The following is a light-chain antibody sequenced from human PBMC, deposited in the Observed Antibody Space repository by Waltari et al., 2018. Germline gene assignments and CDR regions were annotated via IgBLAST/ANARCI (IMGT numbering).Light chain of an antibody. CDR1: QSIGRN. CDR3: QNHERLPAT. J-gene: IGKJ1*01. CDR2: GAS. Sequence: EVVLTQSPGTLSLSPGETATLSCRASQSIGRNLVWYQQKTGPAPRILIYGASTRATGIPDRVSGSGSGTDFSLTISRLGAEDFAVYYCQNHERLPATFGQGTKVEIK. V-gene: IGKV3-20*01.